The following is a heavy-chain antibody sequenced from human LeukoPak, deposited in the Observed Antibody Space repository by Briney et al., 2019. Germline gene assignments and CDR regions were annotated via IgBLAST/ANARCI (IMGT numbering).Heavy chain of an antibody. CDR3: ARDWYYYDSSGYYPGY. V-gene: IGHV1-2*02. CDR2: INPNSGGT. Sequence: ASVKVSCKASGYTFTGYYIHWVRQAPGQGLEWMGWINPNSGGTNYAQKFQGRVTMTRDTSISTAYMELSRLRSDDTAVYYCARDWYYYDSSGYYPGYWGQGTLVTVSS. D-gene: IGHD3-22*01. J-gene: IGHJ4*01. CDR1: GYTFTGYY.